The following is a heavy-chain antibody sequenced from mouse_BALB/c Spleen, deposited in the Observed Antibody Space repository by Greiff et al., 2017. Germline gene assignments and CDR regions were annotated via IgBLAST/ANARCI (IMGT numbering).Heavy chain of an antibody. CDR1: GYSITSDYA. J-gene: IGHJ3*01. D-gene: IGHD2-3*01. CDR2: ISYSGSP. CDR3: ARGIYDGYYWFAY. Sequence: DVKLQESGPGLVKPSQSLSLTCTVTGYSITSDYAWNWIRQFPGNKLEWMGYISYSGSPSYNPSLKSRISITRDTSKNQFFLQLNSVTTEDTATYYCARGIYDGYYWFAYWGQGTLVTVSA. V-gene: IGHV3-2*02.